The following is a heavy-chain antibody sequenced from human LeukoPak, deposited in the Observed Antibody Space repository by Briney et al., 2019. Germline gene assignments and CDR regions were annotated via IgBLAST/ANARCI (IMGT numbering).Heavy chain of an antibody. D-gene: IGHD1-7*01. CDR3: ARDKEVAGLELRLEMDAFDI. V-gene: IGHV4-61*02. CDR1: GGSISSGSYY. Sequence: SQTLSLTCTVSGGSISSGSYYWSWIRQPAGKGLEWIGRIYTSGSTNYNPSLKSRVTVSVDTSKNQFSLKLSSVTAADTAVYYCARDKEVAGLELRLEMDAFDIWGQGTMVTVSS. J-gene: IGHJ3*02. CDR2: IYTSGST.